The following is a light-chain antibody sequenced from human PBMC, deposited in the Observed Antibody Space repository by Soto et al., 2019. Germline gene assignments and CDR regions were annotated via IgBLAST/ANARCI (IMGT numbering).Light chain of an antibody. J-gene: IGKJ2*01. Sequence: EIVMTQSPDSLAVSLGERATINCKSSQSLLDTSNNKNYVAWYQQKPGQPPKLLIYWASARQSGVPDRFSGSGSGTDFTLTISSLQAEDVAVYYCHQYYSALYTFGQGTKLEI. CDR1: QSLLDTSNNKNY. CDR3: HQYYSALYT. V-gene: IGKV4-1*01. CDR2: WAS.